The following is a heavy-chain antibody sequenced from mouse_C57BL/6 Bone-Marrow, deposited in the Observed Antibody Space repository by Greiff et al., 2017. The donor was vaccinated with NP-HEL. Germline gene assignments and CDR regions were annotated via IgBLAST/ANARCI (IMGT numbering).Heavy chain of an antibody. D-gene: IGHD1-1*01. CDR2: IHPNSGST. V-gene: IGHV1-64*01. CDR1: GYTFTSYW. J-gene: IGHJ3*01. CDR3: ARGSRVFAY. Sequence: QVQLQQPGAELVKPGASVKLSCKASGYTFTSYWMHWVKQRPGQGLEWIGMIHPNSGSTNYHEKFKSKATLTVDKSSSTAYMQLSSLTSEDSAVYYCARGSRVFAYWGQGTLVTVSA.